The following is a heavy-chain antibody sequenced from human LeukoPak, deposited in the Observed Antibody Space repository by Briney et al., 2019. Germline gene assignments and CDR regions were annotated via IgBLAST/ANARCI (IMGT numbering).Heavy chain of an antibody. J-gene: IGHJ3*02. CDR2: INNDGSST. CDR1: GFTFSSYW. D-gene: IGHD3-10*01. V-gene: IGHV3-74*01. Sequence: GGSLRLSCGASGFTFSSYWMHWVRQAPGKGLVWVSRINNDGSSTSYADSVKGRFTISRDNSKNTLYLQMNSLRAEDTAVYYCAKYYYGSGDEKALDIWGQGTMVTVSS. CDR3: AKYYYGSGDEKALDI.